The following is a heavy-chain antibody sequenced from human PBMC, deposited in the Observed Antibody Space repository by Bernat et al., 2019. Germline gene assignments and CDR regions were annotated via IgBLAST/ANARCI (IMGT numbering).Heavy chain of an antibody. D-gene: IGHD2-8*01. J-gene: IGHJ6*03. CDR3: ARDGLVYARSSYMDV. CDR1: GFTFSTYS. CDR2: ISDVSSHI. Sequence: EVQLVESGGGLVKPGESLRLSCAASGFTFSTYSMNWVRQAPGKGLGWISYISDVSSHIYYADSVRGRFTISRDNAKNSLYLQMNSLRVEDTAVYYCARDGLVYARSSYMDVWGKGTTVTVSS. V-gene: IGHV3-21*05.